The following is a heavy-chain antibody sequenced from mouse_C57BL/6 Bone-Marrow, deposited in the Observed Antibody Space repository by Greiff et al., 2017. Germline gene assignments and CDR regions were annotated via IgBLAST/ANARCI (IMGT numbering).Heavy chain of an antibody. CDR1: GFTFTDYY. CDR3: ARSLTVFDY. V-gene: IGHV7-3*01. CDR2: IRNKANGYTT. Sequence: EVKVIESGGGLVLPGGSLSLSCAASGFTFTDYYMSWVRQPPGKALEWLGFIRNKANGYTTEYSASVKGRFTISRDNSQSILYLQMNALRAEDSATYYCARSLTVFDYWGQGTTLTVSS. D-gene: IGHD4-1*01. J-gene: IGHJ2*01.